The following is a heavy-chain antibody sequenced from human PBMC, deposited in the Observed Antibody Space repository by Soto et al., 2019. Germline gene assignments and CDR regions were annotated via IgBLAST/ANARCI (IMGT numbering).Heavy chain of an antibody. V-gene: IGHV1-18*04. CDR1: GYTSADFG. CDR3: VRDQKYFRVNGNWFDC. CDR2: VSGNNGAS. Sequence: ASVKVSCKASGYTSADFGISWVRQAPGQGLEWMGWVSGNNGASNPAPKVQGRITMTLDTSTGVSYMALRSLRSDDTAIYYCVRDQKYFRVNGNWFDCWGKENMLTGSS. D-gene: IGHD2-2*01. J-gene: IGHJ5*01.